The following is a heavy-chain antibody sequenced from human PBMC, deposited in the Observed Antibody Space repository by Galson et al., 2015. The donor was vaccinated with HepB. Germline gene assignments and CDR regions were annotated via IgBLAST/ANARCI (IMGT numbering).Heavy chain of an antibody. J-gene: IGHJ4*02. D-gene: IGHD6-19*01. CDR3: AKDQAEQWLVPLDYFDY. Sequence: SLRLSCAASGFTFSGSAMHWVRQASGKGLEWVGRIRSKPNSYATAYVASVKGRFTISRDNSKNTLYLQMNSLRAEDTAVYYCAKDQAEQWLVPLDYFDYWGQGTLVTVSS. V-gene: IGHV3-73*01. CDR1: GFTFSGSA. CDR2: IRSKPNSYAT.